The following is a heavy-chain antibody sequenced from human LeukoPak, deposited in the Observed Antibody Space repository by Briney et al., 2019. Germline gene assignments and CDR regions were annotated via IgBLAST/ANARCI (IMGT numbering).Heavy chain of an antibody. V-gene: IGHV3-53*05. CDR3: ARDRRDGYIED. Sequence: PGGSLRLSCTVSGFTVSSNSMSWVRQAPGKGLEWVSFIYSGGNTHYSDSVKGRFTISRDNSKNTLYLQMGSLRAEDMAVYYCARDRRDGYIEDWGQGTLVTVSS. J-gene: IGHJ4*02. CDR1: GFTVSSNS. CDR2: IYSGGNT. D-gene: IGHD5-24*01.